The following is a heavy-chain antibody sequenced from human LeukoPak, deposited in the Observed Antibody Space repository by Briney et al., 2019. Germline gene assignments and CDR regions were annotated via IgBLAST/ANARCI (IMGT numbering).Heavy chain of an antibody. Sequence: GGSLRLSCAASGFTFSTYGMHWVRQAPGKGLEWVAVIWPDGSNQQYADSVKGRFTISRDNSKNTLYLQMSSLRVEDTAVYYCARNTQAHGVSDYTHDWGQGTLVTVSS. D-gene: IGHD2-8*01. J-gene: IGHJ4*02. CDR1: GFTFSTYG. CDR3: ARNTQAHGVSDYTHD. CDR2: IWPDGSNQ. V-gene: IGHV3-33*01.